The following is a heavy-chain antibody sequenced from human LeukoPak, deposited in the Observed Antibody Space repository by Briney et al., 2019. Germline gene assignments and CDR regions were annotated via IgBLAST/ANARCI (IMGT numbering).Heavy chain of an antibody. CDR2: INPSDGAT. CDR1: GYTFTMYY. J-gene: IGHJ4*02. V-gene: IGHV1-46*03. Sequence: GASVKVSCKASGYTFTMYYIHWVRQAPGQGLEWMGMINPSDGATTYAQRFQGRVTMTRDMSTTTVYMDLRSLRSEDTAVYYCATGKIAVAGRGDFDYWGQGTLVTVSS. CDR3: ATGKIAVAGRGDFDY. D-gene: IGHD6-19*01.